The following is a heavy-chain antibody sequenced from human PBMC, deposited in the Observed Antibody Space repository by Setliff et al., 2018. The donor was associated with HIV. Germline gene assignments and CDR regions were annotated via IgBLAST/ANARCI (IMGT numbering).Heavy chain of an antibody. D-gene: IGHD3-9*01. CDR3: ARDRRTGYDILTGYSFDY. V-gene: IGHV1-69*10. Sequence: RASVKVSCKASGGTFSSYAISWVRQAPGQGLEWMGGIIPILGIANYAQKFQGRVTITADKSTSTAYMELSSLRSEDTAVYYCARDRRTGYDILTGYSFDYWGQGTLVTVSS. CDR1: GGTFSSYA. CDR2: IIPILGIA. J-gene: IGHJ4*02.